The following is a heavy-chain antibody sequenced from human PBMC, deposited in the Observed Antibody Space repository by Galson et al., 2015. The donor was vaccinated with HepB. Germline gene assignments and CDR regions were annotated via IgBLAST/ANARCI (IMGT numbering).Heavy chain of an antibody. J-gene: IGHJ4*02. CDR1: GGSFSGYY. Sequence: LSLTCAVYGGSFSGYYWSWIRQPPGKGLEWIGEINHSGSTNYNPSLKSRVTISVDTSKNQFSLKLSSVTAADTAVYYCARGRLWFGELPLDYWGQGTLVTVSS. CDR2: INHSGST. CDR3: ARGRLWFGELPLDY. V-gene: IGHV4-34*01. D-gene: IGHD3-10*01.